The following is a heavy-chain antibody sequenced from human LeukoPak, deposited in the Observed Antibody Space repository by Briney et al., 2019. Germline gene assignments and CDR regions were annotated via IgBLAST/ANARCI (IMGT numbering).Heavy chain of an antibody. CDR2: ISWNSASI. CDR3: AKDNQATAAFDY. CDR1: GFTFYDYA. V-gene: IGHV3-9*01. Sequence: GGSLRLSCAASGFTFYDYAMHWFRHAPGKGLEWVSGISWNSASIGYADSVTGRFTISRDNAKNSLYLQMNSLRAEDTALYYCAKDNQATAAFDYWGQGTLVTVSS. D-gene: IGHD1-14*01. J-gene: IGHJ4*02.